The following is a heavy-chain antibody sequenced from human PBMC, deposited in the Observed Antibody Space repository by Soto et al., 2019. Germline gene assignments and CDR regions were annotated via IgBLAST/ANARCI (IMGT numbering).Heavy chain of an antibody. CDR2: IYDSGIT. V-gene: IGHV4-30-4*01. CDR3: ARDVAHGYTENV. J-gene: IGHJ3*01. Sequence: QVQLQESGPGLVKPSQTLSLACTVSGGSVGSGEYYYSWIRQPPGKGLEWIGYIYDSGITNYTPSLKGRVTMPLDRPNNQVSLKLSSGTAADTAVYFCARDVAHGYTENVWGQGTMVTFSS. CDR1: GGSVGSGEYY. D-gene: IGHD5-18*01.